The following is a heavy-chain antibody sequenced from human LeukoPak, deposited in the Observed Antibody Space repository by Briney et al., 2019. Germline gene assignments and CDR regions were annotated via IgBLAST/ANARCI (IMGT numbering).Heavy chain of an antibody. Sequence: SETLSLTCSVSGGSLSNYYWNWIRQPPGKGLEWIGSMYYGGSTNYNPSLKSRVTISVDTSENQFSLKVSSVTAADTAVYYCARHRGSSWYESFDYWGQGILVTVSS. CDR3: ARHRGSSWYESFDY. CDR1: GGSLSNYY. V-gene: IGHV4-59*08. D-gene: IGHD6-13*01. CDR2: MYYGGST. J-gene: IGHJ4*02.